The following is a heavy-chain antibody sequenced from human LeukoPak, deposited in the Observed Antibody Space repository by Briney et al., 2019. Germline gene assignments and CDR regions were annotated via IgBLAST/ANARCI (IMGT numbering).Heavy chain of an antibody. CDR3: ARYHSSGWPFDY. Sequence: PSETLSLTCTVSGGSISSYYWSWIRQPPGKGLEWIGYIYYSGSTNYNPSLKSRVTISVDTSKNQFSLKLSSVTAADTAVYYCARYHSSGWPFDYWGQGTLVTVSS. V-gene: IGHV4-59*12. CDR1: GGSISSYY. CDR2: IYYSGST. D-gene: IGHD6-19*01. J-gene: IGHJ4*02.